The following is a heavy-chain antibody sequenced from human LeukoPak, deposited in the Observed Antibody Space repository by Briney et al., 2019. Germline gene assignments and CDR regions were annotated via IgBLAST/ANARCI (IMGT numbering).Heavy chain of an antibody. D-gene: IGHD3-16*02. J-gene: IGHJ5*02. CDR2: IKSKTDDGTT. Sequence: GGSLRLSCAASGFTFSNAWMSWVRQAPGKGLEWVGRIKSKTDDGTTDYAAPVKGRFTISRDDSKTTLFLQMNSLTTEDTAVYYCTTGYPYEGFDPWGQGTLVTVSS. V-gene: IGHV3-15*01. CDR3: TTGYPYEGFDP. CDR1: GFTFSNAW.